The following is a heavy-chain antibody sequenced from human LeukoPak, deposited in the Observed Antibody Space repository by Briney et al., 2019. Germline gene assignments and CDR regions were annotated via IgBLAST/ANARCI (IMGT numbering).Heavy chain of an antibody. J-gene: IGHJ3*02. Sequence: GASVKVSCKASGYTFTSYAMHWVRQAPGQRLEWMGWSNAGNGNTKYSQEFQGRVTITRDTSASTAYMELSSLRSEDTAVYYCARDRSSGWGRGGAFDIWGQGTMVTVSS. V-gene: IGHV1-3*02. CDR3: ARDRSSGWGRGGAFDI. CDR2: SNAGNGNT. CDR1: GYTFTSYA. D-gene: IGHD6-19*01.